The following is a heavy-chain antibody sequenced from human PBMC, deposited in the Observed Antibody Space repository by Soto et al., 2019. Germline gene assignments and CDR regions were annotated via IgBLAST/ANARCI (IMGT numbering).Heavy chain of an antibody. V-gene: IGHV6-1*01. Sequence: PSQSLSLTCAISGDSVSSNSAAWKWIRQSPSRGLEWLGRTYYRSKWYNDYAVSVKSRITINPDTSKTQFSLQLNSVPPEDTAVYYCARDHTGYSYGFFDYWGQGTLVTVSS. CDR1: GDSVSSNSAA. J-gene: IGHJ4*02. CDR2: TYYRSKWYN. D-gene: IGHD5-18*01. CDR3: ARDHTGYSYGFFDY.